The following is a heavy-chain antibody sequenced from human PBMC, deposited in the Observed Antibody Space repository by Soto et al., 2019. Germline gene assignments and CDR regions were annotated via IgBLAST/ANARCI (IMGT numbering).Heavy chain of an antibody. Sequence: GGSLRLSCAASGFTFDDYAMYWVRQVLGKGLEWVSSISWNSGNIGYADSVKGRFTTSRDNAENSLYLQMNSLRPEDTALYYCVRSKGGYSYGTPFDYWGQGTLGTVSS. D-gene: IGHD5-18*01. CDR3: VRSKGGYSYGTPFDY. J-gene: IGHJ4*02. CDR1: GFTFDDYA. CDR2: ISWNSGNI. V-gene: IGHV3-9*01.